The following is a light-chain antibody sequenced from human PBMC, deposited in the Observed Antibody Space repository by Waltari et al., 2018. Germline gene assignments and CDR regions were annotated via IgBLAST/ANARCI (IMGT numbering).Light chain of an antibody. V-gene: IGLV1-47*01. CDR3: ASWDDSHYV. Sequence: QSVLTQPPSASETPGQRVTISFSGTNANLGSHVLYWYQQLPGTAPKLLIYRNNQRPSGVPDRFSASKSGTSASLAIDGLRSEDEAIYYCASWDDSHYVFGPGTQVTVL. CDR1: NANLGSHV. CDR2: RNN. J-gene: IGLJ1*01.